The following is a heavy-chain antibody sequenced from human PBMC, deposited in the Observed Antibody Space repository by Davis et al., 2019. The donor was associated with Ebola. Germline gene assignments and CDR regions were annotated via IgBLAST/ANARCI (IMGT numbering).Heavy chain of an antibody. V-gene: IGHV3-33*01. CDR3: ARDEQQLTYNWFDP. J-gene: IGHJ5*02. CDR1: GFTFSSYG. CDR2: IWYDGSNK. D-gene: IGHD6-13*01. Sequence: GESLKIPCAASGFTFSSYGMHWVRQAPGKWLEWVAVIWYDGSNKYYADSVKGRFTISRDNSKNTLYLQMNSLRAEDTAVYYCARDEQQLTYNWFDPWGQGTLVTVSS.